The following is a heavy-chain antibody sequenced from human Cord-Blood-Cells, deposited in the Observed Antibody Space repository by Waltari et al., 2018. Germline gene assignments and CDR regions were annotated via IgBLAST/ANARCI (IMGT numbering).Heavy chain of an antibody. Sequence: QVQLVQSGAEVKKPGSSVKVSCKASGGTFSSYAISWVRQAPGQGLEWMGRIIPILGIANYAQKFLGRVTITADKSTSTAYMELSSLRSEDTAVYYCAREVVVPAAVDYWGQGTLVTVSS. J-gene: IGHJ4*02. CDR3: AREVVVPAAVDY. CDR2: IIPILGIA. V-gene: IGHV1-69*09. D-gene: IGHD2-2*01. CDR1: GGTFSSYA.